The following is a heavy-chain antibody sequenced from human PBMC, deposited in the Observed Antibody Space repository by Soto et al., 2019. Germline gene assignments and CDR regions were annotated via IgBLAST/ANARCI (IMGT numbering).Heavy chain of an antibody. V-gene: IGHV3-23*01. CDR3: AKGSADGAPYYLDS. J-gene: IGHJ4*02. CDR2: ISDSGGST. CDR1: GFGFNSYA. Sequence: GVSLRLSCAASGFGFNSYAMSWVRQAPGEGPDWVSAISDSGGSTYYADSVKGRFTISRDNSRNTLYLQMNSLRPEDTAVYYCAKGSADGAPYYLDSWGQGALVTVSS. D-gene: IGHD6-13*01.